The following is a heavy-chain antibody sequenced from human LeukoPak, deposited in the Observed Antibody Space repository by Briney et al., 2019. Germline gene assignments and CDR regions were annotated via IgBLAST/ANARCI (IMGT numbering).Heavy chain of an antibody. Sequence: TGGSLRLSCAASGFTFSNYEMNWVRQAPGKGLEWVSYISSGGSPIYYADSVKGRFTISRDNAKSSLYLQMNSLRAEDTAVYYCARGTGTTDYWGQGTLVTVSS. V-gene: IGHV3-48*03. CDR3: ARGTGTTDY. CDR1: GFTFSNYE. CDR2: ISSGGSPI. J-gene: IGHJ4*01. D-gene: IGHD1-7*01.